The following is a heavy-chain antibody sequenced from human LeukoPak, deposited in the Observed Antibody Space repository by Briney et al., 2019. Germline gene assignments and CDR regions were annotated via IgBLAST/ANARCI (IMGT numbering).Heavy chain of an antibody. V-gene: IGHV3-30*02. CDR2: IRYDGSNK. CDR1: GFTFSSYG. Sequence: GGSLRLSCAASGFTFSSYGMHWVRQAPGKGLEWVAFIRYDGSNKYYADSVKGRFTISRDNSKNTLYLQMNSLRAEDTAVYYCAKETDYYYYMDVWGKGTTVTISS. CDR3: AKETDYYYYMDV. J-gene: IGHJ6*03. D-gene: IGHD1-14*01.